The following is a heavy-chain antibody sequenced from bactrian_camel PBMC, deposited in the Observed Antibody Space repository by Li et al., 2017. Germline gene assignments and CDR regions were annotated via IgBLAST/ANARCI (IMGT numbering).Heavy chain of an antibody. D-gene: IGHD1*01. CDR2: ITSGGTKT. CDR3: VALAWGFNY. CDR1: GFTFSSYY. J-gene: IGHJ4*01. Sequence: QLVESGGGLVQPGGSLRLSCAASGFTFSSYYMSWVRQAPGNGLEWVSTITSGGTKTYFADFVKGRFTISRGNTMNTAYLQMDSLKSDDTAQYYCVALAWGFNYWGQGTQVTVS. V-gene: IGHV3-2*01.